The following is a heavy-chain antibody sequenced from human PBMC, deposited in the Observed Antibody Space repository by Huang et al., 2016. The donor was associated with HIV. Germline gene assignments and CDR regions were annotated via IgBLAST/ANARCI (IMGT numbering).Heavy chain of an antibody. V-gene: IGHV3-21*01. CDR2: ISSSSSSI. D-gene: IGHD6-19*01. CDR1: GFTFSSYS. J-gene: IGHJ4*02. CDR3: ASAVAGTLFDY. Sequence: EVQLVESGGGLVKPGGSLRLSCAASGFTFSSYSMNWVRQAPGKGLEWVSSISSSSSSIYYADSVKGRFTISRDNAKNSLYLQMDSLRAEDTAVYYCASAVAGTLFDYWGQGTLVTVSS.